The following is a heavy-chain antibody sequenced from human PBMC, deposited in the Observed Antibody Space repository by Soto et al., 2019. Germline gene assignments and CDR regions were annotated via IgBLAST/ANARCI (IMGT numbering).Heavy chain of an antibody. V-gene: IGHV3-23*01. CDR2: ITGGGDIT. CDR1: GFTFTSYA. Sequence: EVQLLESGGDLVQPGGSLRLSCAASGFTFTSYAMSWIRQAPGKGLEWVSAITGGGDITYYADSVKGRFTISRDNSKNTLYLQMNSLRAEDTAFYYCTQDGGSRDWLTVNWGQGTLVTVSS. J-gene: IGHJ4*02. D-gene: IGHD3-9*01. CDR3: TQDGGSRDWLTVN.